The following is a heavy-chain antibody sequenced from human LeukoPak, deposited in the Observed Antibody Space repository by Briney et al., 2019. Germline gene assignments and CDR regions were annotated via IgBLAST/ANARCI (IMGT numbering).Heavy chain of an antibody. CDR1: GYTFTSYA. CDR3: ARALIDYYDKGDYYGMDV. J-gene: IGHJ6*02. D-gene: IGHD3-22*01. CDR2: INTNTGNP. Sequence: ASVKVSRKSSGYTFTSYAMNWVRQAPGQGLEWMGWINTNTGNPTYAQGFTGRFVFSLDTSVSTAYLQISSLKAEDTAVYYCARALIDYYDKGDYYGMDVWGQGTTVTVSS. V-gene: IGHV7-4-1*02.